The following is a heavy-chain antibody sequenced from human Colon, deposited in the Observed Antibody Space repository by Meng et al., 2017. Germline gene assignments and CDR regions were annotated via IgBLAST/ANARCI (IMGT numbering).Heavy chain of an antibody. J-gene: IGHJ4*02. D-gene: IGHD3-9*01. CDR3: ARGVDWAKSGNF. V-gene: IGHV4-34*01. CDR1: GGSFSDYY. CDR2: IHPSGST. Sequence: QVQLLQWGPGPLKPSAALSLTCAVYGGSFSDYYLTWIRQPPGKGLEWVGEIHPSGSTYYSPSLQSRVTITLDTSKNQFSLTLSSMTAADTAVYYCARGVDWAKSGNFWGQGTLVTVSS.